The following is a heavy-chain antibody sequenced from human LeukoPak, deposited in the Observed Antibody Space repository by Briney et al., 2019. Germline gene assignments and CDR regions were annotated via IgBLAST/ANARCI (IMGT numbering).Heavy chain of an antibody. CDR3: AREIGSGSYYNVY. CDR2: IIPIFGTA. CDR1: VGTFSSYA. Sequence: GASVKVSCKASVGTFSSYAISWVRQAPGQGLEWMGGIIPIFGTANYAQKFQGRVTITADESTSTAYMELSSLRSEDTAVYYCAREIGSGSYYNVYWGQGTLVTVSS. D-gene: IGHD3-10*01. J-gene: IGHJ4*02. V-gene: IGHV1-69*13.